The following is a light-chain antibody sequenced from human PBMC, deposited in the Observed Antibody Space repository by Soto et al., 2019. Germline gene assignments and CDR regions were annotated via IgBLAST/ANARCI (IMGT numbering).Light chain of an antibody. CDR3: QKYNSYLYT. CDR2: KAS. V-gene: IGKV1-5*03. J-gene: IGKJ2*01. CDR1: QSISSW. Sequence: DIQMTQSPSTLSASVGDRVTITCRVRQSISSWLAWYQPKPGKAPKLMIYKASSLESGVPSRFSGSGAGAEFTLTIRRLQPDDFATYYCQKYNSYLYTFGQGTTLEIK.